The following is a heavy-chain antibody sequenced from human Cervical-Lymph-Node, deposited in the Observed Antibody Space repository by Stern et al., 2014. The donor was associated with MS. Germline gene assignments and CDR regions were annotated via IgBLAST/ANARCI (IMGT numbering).Heavy chain of an antibody. Sequence: VQLVQSEAEVKKPGESLKISCKASGYTFINYWIGWVRQVPGKGLEWMGSIYPGDSDIRYSPSFQGQVTISADKSINTAYLQWSSLKASDTGMYCRCYAEGWFAPWGQGTLVTVSS. CDR2: IYPGDSDI. J-gene: IGHJ5*02. CDR1: GYTFINYW. CDR3: CYAEGWFAP. D-gene: IGHD3-16*01. V-gene: IGHV5-51*01.